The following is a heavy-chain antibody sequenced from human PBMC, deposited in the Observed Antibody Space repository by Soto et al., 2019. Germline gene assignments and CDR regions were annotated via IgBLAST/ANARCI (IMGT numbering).Heavy chain of an antibody. Sequence: QVQLQESGPGLVKPSQTLSLTYTVSGTTISSGDHYWSWIRQAPGKGLEWIGYMYYTGKTYYNTSLQSLVIRSVDTSKNQFSLKMTSVTAADTAMYFCASVYGRGDYVDFWGRGTLVSVSS. CDR2: MYYTGKT. CDR1: GTTISSGDHY. D-gene: IGHD1-26*01. J-gene: IGHJ4*02. V-gene: IGHV4-30-4*01. CDR3: ASVYGRGDYVDF.